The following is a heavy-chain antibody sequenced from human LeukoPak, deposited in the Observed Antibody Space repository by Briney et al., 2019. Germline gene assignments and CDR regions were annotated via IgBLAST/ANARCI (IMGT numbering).Heavy chain of an antibody. D-gene: IGHD3-16*01. CDR3: ARDLSLGGPGGFDF. CDR1: GFTFKSYS. V-gene: IGHV3-21*01. CDR2: ISSYGTYI. Sequence: PGGSLRLFCAASGFTFKSYSMNWVRQAPGKGLEWVSTISSYGTYIYCANSVKGRFTISRDNAENSLYLQMDSLRADDTAVYYCARDLSLGGPGGFDFWGRGTLVTVSS. J-gene: IGHJ4*02.